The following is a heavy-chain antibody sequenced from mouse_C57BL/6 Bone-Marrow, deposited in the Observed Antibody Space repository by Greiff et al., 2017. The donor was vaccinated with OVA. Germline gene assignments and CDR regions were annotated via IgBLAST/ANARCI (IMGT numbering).Heavy chain of an antibody. D-gene: IGHD1-1*01. V-gene: IGHV7-3*01. J-gene: IGHJ3*01. CDR3: ARYGITTVPPFAY. Sequence: EVQLQESGGGLVQPGGSLSLSCAASGFTFTDYYMSWVRQPPGKALAWLGFFRNKANGYTTEYRASVKGRFPISRDKSQSILYLQMNALRAEDSATYYCARYGITTVPPFAYGGQGTLVTVAA. CDR2: FRNKANGYTT. CDR1: GFTFTDYY.